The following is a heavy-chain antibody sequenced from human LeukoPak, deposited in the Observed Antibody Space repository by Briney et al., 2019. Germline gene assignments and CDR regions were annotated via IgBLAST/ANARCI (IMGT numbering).Heavy chain of an antibody. D-gene: IGHD4-17*01. CDR2: INPNSGGT. CDR3: ARDFSTVTTDYYYGMDV. J-gene: IGHJ6*02. CDR1: GYTFTGYY. Sequence: ASVKVSCKASGYTFTGYYMHWVRQAPGQGLEWMGWINPNSGGTNYAQKFQGRVTMTRDTSTSTVYMELSSLRSEDTAVYYCARDFSTVTTDYYYGMDVWGQGTTVTVSS. V-gene: IGHV1-2*02.